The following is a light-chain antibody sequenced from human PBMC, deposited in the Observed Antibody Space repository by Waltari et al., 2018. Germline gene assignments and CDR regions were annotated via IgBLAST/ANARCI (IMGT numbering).Light chain of an antibody. V-gene: IGLV1-44*01. CDR3: ATWDESLRGRV. CDR1: SSTIGSTP. Sequence: QSVLTQPPSTSATPGQRVPTSCSGSSSTIGSTPVSWFQQLPGTAPKLLIYGGNERPSGVSDRFAGSTSGTSASLAISGLQSEDEADYYCATWDESLRGRVFGGGTKLTVL. CDR2: GGN. J-gene: IGLJ3*02.